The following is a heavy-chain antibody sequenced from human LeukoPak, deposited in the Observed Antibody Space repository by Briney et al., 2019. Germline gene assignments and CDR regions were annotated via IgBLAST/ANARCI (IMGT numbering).Heavy chain of an antibody. Sequence: PGGSLRLSCAASGFTFSSYAMTWFRQAPGRGLEWVSASTGSGGTTYYADSVMGRFTISRDNSKNTLYLQMNSLRAEDTAVYYCAKLQSDGLRTYYGMDVWGQGTTVTVSS. V-gene: IGHV3-23*01. D-gene: IGHD4-17*01. CDR2: STGSGGTT. J-gene: IGHJ6*02. CDR1: GFTFSSYA. CDR3: AKLQSDGLRTYYGMDV.